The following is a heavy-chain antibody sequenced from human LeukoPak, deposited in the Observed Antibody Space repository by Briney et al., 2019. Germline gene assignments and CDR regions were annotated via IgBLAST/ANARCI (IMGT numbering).Heavy chain of an antibody. Sequence: PSETLSLTCTVFGGSISGYYWSWIRQPPGKGLEWIGYIYYSGSANYNPSLKSRVTISIDTSKNQFSLKLSSVTAADTAVYYCARSPGDTSMVNQRDHYYYYAMDVWGQGTTVIVSS. D-gene: IGHD5-18*01. V-gene: IGHV4-59*01. CDR3: ARSPGDTSMVNQRDHYYYYAMDV. J-gene: IGHJ6*02. CDR1: GGSISGYY. CDR2: IYYSGSA.